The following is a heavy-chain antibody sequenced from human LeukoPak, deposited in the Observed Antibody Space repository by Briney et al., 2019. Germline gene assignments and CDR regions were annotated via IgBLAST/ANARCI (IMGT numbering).Heavy chain of an antibody. CDR1: RFTFSSYW. CDR2: IKQDGSEK. V-gene: IGHV3-7*01. J-gene: IGHJ4*02. CDR3: ARDRSFGGGY. D-gene: IGHD3-10*01. Sequence: GGSLRLSCAASRFTFSSYWMSWVRQAPGKGLEWVANIKQDGSEKYYVDSVKGRFTISRDNAKNSLYLQMNSLRAEDTAVYYCARDRSFGGGYWGQGTLVTVSS.